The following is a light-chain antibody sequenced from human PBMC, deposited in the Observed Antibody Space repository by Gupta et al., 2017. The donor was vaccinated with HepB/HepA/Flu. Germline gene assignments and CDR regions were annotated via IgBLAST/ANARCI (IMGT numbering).Light chain of an antibody. V-gene: IGKV1-9*01. J-gene: IGKJ5*01. CDR1: QDINSY. Sequence: DIQLTQSPSFLSASVGDRVTITCRASQDINSYLIWYQQKPGKAPNLLIYAASTLQGGVPSRFSGSGSGTEFTLTINSLQPEDFANYYCQQVNSYPITFGQGTRMDIK. CDR3: QQVNSYPIT. CDR2: AAS.